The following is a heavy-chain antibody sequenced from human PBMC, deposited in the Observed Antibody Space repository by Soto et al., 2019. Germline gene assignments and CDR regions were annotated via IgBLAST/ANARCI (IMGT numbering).Heavy chain of an antibody. Sequence: ASVKVSCKASGYTFTNYDISWVRQATGQGLEWMGWMNPNSANTGYAQKFQGRVSMTRDTSINTAYMELSSLRSEDTAIYYCARMATSGTLNWFDPWGQGTLVTVS. CDR2: MNPNSANT. CDR1: GYTFTNYD. D-gene: IGHD1-26*01. CDR3: ARMATSGTLNWFDP. V-gene: IGHV1-8*01. J-gene: IGHJ5*02.